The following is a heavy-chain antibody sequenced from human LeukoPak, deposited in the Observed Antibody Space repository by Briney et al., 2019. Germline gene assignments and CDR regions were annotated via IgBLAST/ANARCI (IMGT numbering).Heavy chain of an antibody. CDR3: ARDFPEFMVRDLGSFDY. V-gene: IGHV3-21*01. CDR1: GFTFSSYS. D-gene: IGHD3-10*01. CDR2: ISSSSSYI. J-gene: IGHJ4*02. Sequence: GGSLRLSCAASGFTFSSYSMNWVRQAPGKGLEWVSSISSSSSYIYYADSVKGRFTISRDNAKNSLYLQMNSLRAEDTAVYYCARDFPEFMVRDLGSFDYWGQGTLVTVSP.